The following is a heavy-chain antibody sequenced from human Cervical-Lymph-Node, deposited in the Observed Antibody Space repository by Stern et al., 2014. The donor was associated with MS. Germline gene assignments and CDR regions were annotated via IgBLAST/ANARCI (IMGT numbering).Heavy chain of an antibody. D-gene: IGHD6-13*01. V-gene: IGHV4-31*03. J-gene: IGHJ4*02. CDR3: AREGARGAAGS. CDR2: LHRSGST. CDR1: GGSINTCSYY. Sequence: QVQLQESGPGLVKPSQTLSLICTVSGGSINTCSYYWNWIPQHPGHGLEWIGSLHRSGSTYSNTSLQSRVLISVDSYNTPFFLNLASVTAADTAVYYCAREGARGAAGSWGQGTLVTVSS.